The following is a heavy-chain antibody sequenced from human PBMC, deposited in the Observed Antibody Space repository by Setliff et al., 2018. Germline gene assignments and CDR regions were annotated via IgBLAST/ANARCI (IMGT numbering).Heavy chain of an antibody. D-gene: IGHD1-1*01. CDR1: GGSISSASYY. CDR2: IYYSGNN. J-gene: IGHJ4*02. V-gene: IGHV4-39*01. CDR3: ARTGTYRYFDY. Sequence: SETLSLTCTVSGGSISSASYYWGWIRQPPGKGLEWIGRIYYSGNNYYNASLKSRLTISVDTSKNQFSLKLRSVTAADTAVYYCARTGTYRYFDYWGQGILVTVSS.